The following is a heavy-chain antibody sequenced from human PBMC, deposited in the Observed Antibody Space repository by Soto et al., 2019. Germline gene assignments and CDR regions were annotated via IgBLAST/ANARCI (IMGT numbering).Heavy chain of an antibody. CDR3: TREVSAVFDY. D-gene: IGHD6-25*01. CDR1: GLTFSRYW. V-gene: IGHV3-74*01. Sequence: EAQLVESGGGLVQPGGSLRLSCTASGLTFSRYWMHWVRQAPGKGLVWVSRIDSDGSSTSYADSVKGRFTISKDNAKNTLYLQMNSLIAEDTAVYYCTREVSAVFDYWGQGTLVTVSS. J-gene: IGHJ4*02. CDR2: IDSDGSST.